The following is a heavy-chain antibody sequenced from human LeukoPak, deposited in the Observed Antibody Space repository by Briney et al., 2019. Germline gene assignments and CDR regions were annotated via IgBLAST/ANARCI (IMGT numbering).Heavy chain of an antibody. CDR3: GTADSGSYSQIDY. CDR2: LSYSGST. J-gene: IGHJ4*02. Sequence: SETLSPTCTVSGGSIRSSYYYWSWIRQPPGKGLECIGYLSYSGSTTYNPSLKSRVTISVDTSKNQFSLKLNSVTAADTAVYYCGTADSGSYSQIDYWGQGTLVTVSS. CDR1: GGSIRSSYYY. V-gene: IGHV4-61*01. D-gene: IGHD3-10*01.